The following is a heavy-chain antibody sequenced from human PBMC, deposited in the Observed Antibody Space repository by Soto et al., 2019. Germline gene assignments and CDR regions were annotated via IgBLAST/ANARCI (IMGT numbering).Heavy chain of an antibody. Sequence: GASVKVSCKASGYTFTGYYLHWVRRAPGQGLQWVGWINPSSGDTNYTQKFQGRVTMTRDTAISTVYMELSSLRSDDTAVYYCARVLAPSFDYWTGFDYWGQGSLVTVSS. D-gene: IGHD3-3*01. J-gene: IGHJ4*02. CDR2: INPSSGDT. V-gene: IGHV1-2*02. CDR3: ARVLAPSFDYWTGFDY. CDR1: GYTFTGYY.